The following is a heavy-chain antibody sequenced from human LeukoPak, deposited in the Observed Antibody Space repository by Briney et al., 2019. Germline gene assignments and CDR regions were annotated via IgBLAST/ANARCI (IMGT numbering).Heavy chain of an antibody. V-gene: IGHV3-7*01. CDR3: ARTYSSGWYYYYMDG. D-gene: IGHD6-19*01. Sequence: GGSLRLSCAASGFTLSSYWVSWVRQAPGKGLEWVANIKQQGSEKYYVDSVKGRYTISRDNAKNSLYLQMNSVRAENTAVYYCARTYSSGWYYYYMDGWGKGTTVTVSS. J-gene: IGHJ6*03. CDR1: GFTLSSYW. CDR2: IKQQGSEK.